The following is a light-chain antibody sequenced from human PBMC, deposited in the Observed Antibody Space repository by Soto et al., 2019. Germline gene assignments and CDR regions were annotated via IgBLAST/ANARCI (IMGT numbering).Light chain of an antibody. J-gene: IGLJ2*01. Sequence: QSVLTQSPSVSAAPGQKVTISFSGSSSNIGNNYVSWYKQLPGTAPKLLIYDNNKRPSGIPDRFSGSKSGTSGTLEITGLQTGDEADYYCATWDGSLPGEVFGGGTQLTVL. CDR3: ATWDGSLPGEV. CDR2: DNN. CDR1: SSNIGNNY. V-gene: IGLV1-51*01.